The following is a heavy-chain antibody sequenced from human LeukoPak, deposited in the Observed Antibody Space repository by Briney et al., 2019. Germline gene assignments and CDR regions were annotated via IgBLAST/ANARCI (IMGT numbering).Heavy chain of an antibody. CDR2: IYYSGST. Sequence: SETLSLTCTVSGGSISSYYWSWIRQPPGKGLEWVGYIYYSGSTNYNPSLKSRVTISVDTSKNQFSLKLSSVTAADTAVYYCARGRGDFDYWGQGTLVTVSS. V-gene: IGHV4-59*01. CDR3: ARGRGDFDY. CDR1: GGSISSYY. J-gene: IGHJ4*02.